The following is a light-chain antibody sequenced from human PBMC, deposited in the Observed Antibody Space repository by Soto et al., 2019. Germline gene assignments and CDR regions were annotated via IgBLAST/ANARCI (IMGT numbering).Light chain of an antibody. Sequence: QPVLTQSSSASASLGSSVKLTCTLSSGHSSYIIAWHQQQPGKAPRYLMKLEGSGSYDKGSGVPDRFAGSSSGADRYLTISNLQFEDEDDYYCESWDSNGHTVFGGGTKLTVL. CDR2: LEGSGSY. J-gene: IGLJ3*02. CDR1: SGHSSYI. V-gene: IGLV4-60*02. CDR3: ESWDSNGHTV.